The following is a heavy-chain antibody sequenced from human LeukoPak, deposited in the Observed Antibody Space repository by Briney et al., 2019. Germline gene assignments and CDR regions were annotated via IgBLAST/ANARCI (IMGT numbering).Heavy chain of an antibody. D-gene: IGHD5-12*01. CDR1: GFSSSNNY. V-gene: IGHV4-59*01. CDR3: ARDVEGATIGHYFDF. J-gene: IGHJ4*02. CDR2: IHYRGYT. Sequence: SETLSPTCSVSGFSSSNNYWSWIRQSPGKGLEWIGYIHYRGYTYYNPYLESRVTISVDTSQNRFSLKLISVTAADTAIYYCARDVEGATIGHYFDFWGQGIPVTVSS.